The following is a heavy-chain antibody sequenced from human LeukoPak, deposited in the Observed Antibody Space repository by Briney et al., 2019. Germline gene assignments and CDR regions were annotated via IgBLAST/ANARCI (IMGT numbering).Heavy chain of an antibody. CDR1: GGSISSYY. Sequence: SETLSLTCTVSGGSISSYYWSWIRQPPGKGLEWIGHIYYSGSTNYNPSLKSRVTISVDTSKNQFSLKLSSVTAADTAVYYCARRRSATQFDYWGQGTLVTVSS. CDR3: ARRRSATQFDY. J-gene: IGHJ4*02. V-gene: IGHV4-59*01. CDR2: IYYSGST. D-gene: IGHD6-25*01.